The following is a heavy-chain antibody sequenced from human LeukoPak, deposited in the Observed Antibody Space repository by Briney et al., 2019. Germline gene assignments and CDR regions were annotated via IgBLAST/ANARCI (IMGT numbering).Heavy chain of an antibody. D-gene: IGHD3-10*01. CDR2: IYYSGST. J-gene: IGHJ4*02. Sequence: TLSLTCTVSGGSISSGDYYWSWIRQPPGKGLEWIGYIYYSGSTYYNPSLKSRVTISVDTSKNQFSLKLSSVTAADTAVYYCASSYGCELQADYWGQGTLVTVSS. V-gene: IGHV4-30-4*01. CDR1: GGSISSGDYY. CDR3: ASSYGCELQADY.